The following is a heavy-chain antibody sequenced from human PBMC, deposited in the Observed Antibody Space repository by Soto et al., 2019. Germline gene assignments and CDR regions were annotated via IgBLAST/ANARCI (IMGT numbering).Heavy chain of an antibody. CDR2: ISSNGGST. J-gene: IGHJ4*02. Sequence: PGGSLRLSCVASGFTFSSYWMHWVRQAPGKGLEYVSAISSNGGSTYYADSVKGRFTISRDNSKNTLYLQMNSLRAEDTAVYYCARVGAVAAVDYWGQGTLVTVSS. V-gene: IGHV3-64*04. D-gene: IGHD6-19*01. CDR3: ARVGAVAAVDY. CDR1: GFTFSSYW.